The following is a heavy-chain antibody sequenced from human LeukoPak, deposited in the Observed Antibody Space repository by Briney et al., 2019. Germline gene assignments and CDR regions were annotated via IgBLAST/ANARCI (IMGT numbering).Heavy chain of an antibody. CDR2: ISGSGGST. D-gene: IGHD3-3*01. CDR1: GFTFSSYA. Sequence: GGSLRLSCAASGFTFSSYAMSWVRQAPGKGLEWVSAISGSGGSTYYADSVKGRFTISRDHSKNTLYLQMNSLRAEDTAVYYCAKDLSYDFWSGYYPGATGFDPWGQGTLVTVSS. J-gene: IGHJ5*02. CDR3: AKDLSYDFWSGYYPGATGFDP. V-gene: IGHV3-23*01.